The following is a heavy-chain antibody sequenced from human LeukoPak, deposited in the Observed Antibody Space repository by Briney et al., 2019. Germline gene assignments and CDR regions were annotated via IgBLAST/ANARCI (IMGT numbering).Heavy chain of an antibody. Sequence: SETLSLTCAVYGGSFSGYYWSWIRQPPGEGLEWIGEINHSGSTNYNPSLKSRVTISVDTSKNQFSLKLSSVTAADTAVYYCARDRVRGNSNPFFDYWGQGTLVTVSS. J-gene: IGHJ4*02. D-gene: IGHD4-11*01. CDR2: INHSGST. CDR1: GGSFSGYY. CDR3: ARDRVRGNSNPFFDY. V-gene: IGHV4-34*01.